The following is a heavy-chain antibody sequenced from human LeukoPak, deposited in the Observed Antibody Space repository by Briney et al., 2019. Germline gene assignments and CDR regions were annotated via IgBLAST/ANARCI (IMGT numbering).Heavy chain of an antibody. CDR3: ARLYCSGGSCYSRYYGMDV. D-gene: IGHD2-15*01. J-gene: IGHJ6*04. Sequence: AGAALMISCKGSCSIFTSYWISWGRPLPGKGVEWRGRIDPSDSYTNYSTFFQGHVTISANKSISTAYLQWSSLKASDTAMYYCARLYCSGGSCYSRYYGMDVWGKGTTVTVSS. CDR1: CSIFTSYW. CDR2: IDPSDSYT. V-gene: IGHV5-10-1*01.